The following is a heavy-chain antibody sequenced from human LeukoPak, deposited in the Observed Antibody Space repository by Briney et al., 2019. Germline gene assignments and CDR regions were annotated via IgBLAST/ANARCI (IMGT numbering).Heavy chain of an antibody. V-gene: IGHV3-33*01. J-gene: IGHJ4*02. CDR2: IWYDGSKK. CDR1: GFTFSSYG. Sequence: GRSLRLSGAASGFTFSSYGMPWVRQAPGKGLEWVAVIWYDGSKKYYADSVKGRFTISRDNSKNTLYLQMNSLRAEDTAVYYCARAWHYFDYWGQGTLVTVSS. CDR3: ARAWHYFDY.